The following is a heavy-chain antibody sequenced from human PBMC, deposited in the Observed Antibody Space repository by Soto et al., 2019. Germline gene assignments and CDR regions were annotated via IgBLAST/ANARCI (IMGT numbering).Heavy chain of an antibody. CDR1: GFSLSSTRMA. Sequence: QITLKESGPTLVKPTQTLTLTCTFSGFSLSSTRMAVGWIRQPPGKALEWLALIYWDDDKRYSPFLKSRLTITKDTSKNQVVLTMSNMDTVDTARYYCAHIVVAGLGYYFDYWGQGTLGTVSS. CDR2: IYWDDDK. D-gene: IGHD6-19*01. J-gene: IGHJ4*02. V-gene: IGHV2-5*02. CDR3: AHIVVAGLGYYFDY.